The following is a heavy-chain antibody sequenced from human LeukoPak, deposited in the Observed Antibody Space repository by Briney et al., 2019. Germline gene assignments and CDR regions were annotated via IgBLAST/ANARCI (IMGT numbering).Heavy chain of an antibody. CDR2: IYPGGGST. J-gene: IGHJ4*02. Sequence: GESLKISCKGSGYSFTSYWIGWVRQMPGKGLEWMGIIYPGGGSTSYAQKFQGRVTMTRDTSTSTVYMELSSLRSEDTAVYYCARDQGNHRALDYWGQGTLVTVSS. V-gene: IGHV1-46*01. D-gene: IGHD3-10*01. CDR3: ARDQGNHRALDY. CDR1: GYSFTSYW.